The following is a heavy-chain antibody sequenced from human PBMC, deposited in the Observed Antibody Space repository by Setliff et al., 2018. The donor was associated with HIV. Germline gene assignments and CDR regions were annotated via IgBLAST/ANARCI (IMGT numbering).Heavy chain of an antibody. CDR3: THFTYYRDVYFDS. Sequence: GPTLVNPPQTLTLTCTFSGFSLTATGVGVGWVRQPPGEGLEWLALIYWDDDVRYNPSLESRLTITKDTPKNQVVLTMSNMDPVDTATYFCTHFTYYRDVYFDSWGQGTLVTVSS. D-gene: IGHD3-22*01. CDR2: IYWDDDV. V-gene: IGHV2-5*02. J-gene: IGHJ4*01. CDR1: GFSLTATGVG.